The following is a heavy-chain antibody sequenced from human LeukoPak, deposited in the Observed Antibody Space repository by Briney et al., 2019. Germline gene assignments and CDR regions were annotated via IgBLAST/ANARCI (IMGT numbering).Heavy chain of an antibody. D-gene: IGHD2-2*01. CDR3: ARGDPDIVVVPAAMVGSNFDP. CDR1: GGSFSGYY. Sequence: SETLSLTCAVYGGSFSGYYWGWIRQPPGKGLEWIGEINHSGSTNYNPSLKSRVTISVDTSKNQFSLKLSSVTAADTAVYYCARGDPDIVVVPAAMVGSNFDPWGQGTLVTVSS. V-gene: IGHV4-34*01. J-gene: IGHJ5*02. CDR2: INHSGST.